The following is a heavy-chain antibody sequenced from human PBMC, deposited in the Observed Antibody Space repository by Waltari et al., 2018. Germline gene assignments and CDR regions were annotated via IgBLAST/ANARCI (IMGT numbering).Heavy chain of an antibody. Sequence: QVQLVQSGAEVKKPGASVKVSCKASGYTFTGYTIHWVRQAPGQGLEWMGWINADNGTTKYSQKFQGRVTITRDTSANTADMELSSLRSEDTAVYYCARAYCINGVCYSGYYFDYWGQGTLVTVSS. J-gene: IGHJ4*02. CDR3: ARAYCINGVCYSGYYFDY. CDR1: GYTFTGYT. V-gene: IGHV1-3*01. D-gene: IGHD2-8*01. CDR2: INADNGTT.